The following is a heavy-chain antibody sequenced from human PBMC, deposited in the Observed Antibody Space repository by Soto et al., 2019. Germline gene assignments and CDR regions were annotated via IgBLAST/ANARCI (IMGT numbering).Heavy chain of an antibody. Sequence: GGSLRLSCAASGFTFSNAWMSWVRQAPGKXLEWVGRIKSKTDGGTTDYAAPVKGRFTISRDDSKNTLYLQMNSLKTEDTAVYYCTTEVPYCGGDCYLNWFDPWGQGTLVTVSS. J-gene: IGHJ5*02. CDR3: TTEVPYCGGDCYLNWFDP. D-gene: IGHD2-21*02. CDR2: IKSKTDGGTT. CDR1: GFTFSNAW. V-gene: IGHV3-15*01.